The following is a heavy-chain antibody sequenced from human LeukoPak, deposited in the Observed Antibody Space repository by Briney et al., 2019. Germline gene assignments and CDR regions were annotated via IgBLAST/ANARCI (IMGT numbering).Heavy chain of an antibody. J-gene: IGHJ4*02. CDR3: AKSNDSSGYYD. D-gene: IGHD3-22*01. V-gene: IGHV3-23*01. Sequence: GGSLRLSCAASGFTFSSYAMSWVCQAPGKGLEWVSAISGSGGSTYYADSVKGRFTISRDNSKNTLYLQMNSLRAEDTAVYYCAKSNDSSGYYDWGQGTLVTVSS. CDR2: ISGSGGST. CDR1: GFTFSSYA.